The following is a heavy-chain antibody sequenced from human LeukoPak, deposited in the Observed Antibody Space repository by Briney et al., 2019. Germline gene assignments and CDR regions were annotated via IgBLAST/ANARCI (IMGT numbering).Heavy chain of an antibody. CDR1: GDSISTSNFS. D-gene: IGHD3-3*01. J-gene: IGHJ4*02. CDR2: VYNSGRS. Sequence: SETLSLTCTVTGDSISTSNFSWGWIRQPPGKGLEWIGSVYNSGRSYYKPSLKSRVTISVDTSKKQFSLNLSSVTAADTAIYYCAAPRFDFWSGSWGFWGQGTPVTVSS. CDR3: AAPRFDFWSGSWGF. V-gene: IGHV4-39*01.